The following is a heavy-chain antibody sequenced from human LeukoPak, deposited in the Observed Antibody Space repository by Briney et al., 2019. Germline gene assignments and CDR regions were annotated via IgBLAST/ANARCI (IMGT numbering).Heavy chain of an antibody. V-gene: IGHV3-30*02. Sequence: GGSLRLSCAASGFTFSTHGMHWVRQAPGKGLEWVAFIRYDGSNKYYADSVKGRFTISRDNSKNTLYLQMNSLRAEDTAVYYCAKIAAANCGGDCYSGAYYFDYWGQGTLVTVSS. CDR2: IRYDGSNK. J-gene: IGHJ4*02. CDR1: GFTFSTHG. CDR3: AKIAAANCGGDCYSGAYYFDY. D-gene: IGHD2-21*02.